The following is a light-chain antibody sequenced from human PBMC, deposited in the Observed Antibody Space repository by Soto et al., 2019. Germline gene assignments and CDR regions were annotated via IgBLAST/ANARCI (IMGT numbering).Light chain of an antibody. CDR1: SSDIGNNY. CDR2: ETN. J-gene: IGLJ1*01. CDR3: GTWDNSLSADV. Sequence: QSVLTQPPSVSAAPGQKVTISCFGSSSDIGNNYVSWYQHLPGTAPKLLIYETNKRHSGIPDRFSGSKSGTSATLDITGFQAGDEADYYCGTWDNSLSADVFGTGTKVTVL. V-gene: IGLV1-51*02.